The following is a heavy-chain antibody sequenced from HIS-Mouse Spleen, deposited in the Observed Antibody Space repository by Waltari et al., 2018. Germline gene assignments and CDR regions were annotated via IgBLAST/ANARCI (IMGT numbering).Heavy chain of an antibody. Sequence: QLQLQESGPGLVKPSETLSLTCTVSGGSISSSSYYWGWIRQPPGKGLEWIGCNYYSGSTNDNPSLKSRVTIAVETSKNQFSLKLSYVTAADTAVYYCAREIPYSSSWYDWYFDLWGRGTLVTVSS. J-gene: IGHJ2*01. V-gene: IGHV4-39*07. D-gene: IGHD6-13*01. CDR3: AREIPYSSSWYDWYFDL. CDR1: GGSISSSSYY. CDR2: NYYSGST.